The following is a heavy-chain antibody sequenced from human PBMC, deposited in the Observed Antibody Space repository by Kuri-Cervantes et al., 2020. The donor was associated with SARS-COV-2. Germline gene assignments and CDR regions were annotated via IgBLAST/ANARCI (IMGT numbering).Heavy chain of an antibody. CDR1: GYTFTGYY. CDR2: INPNSGGT. CDR3: ARAAEGRYYFDY. V-gene: IGHV1-2*02. Sequence: ASVKVSCKASGYTFTGYYMHWVRQAPGQGLEWMGWINPNSGGTNYAQKFQGRATMTRDTSISTAYMELSRLRSDDTAVYYCARAAEGRYYFDYWSQGTLVTVSS. J-gene: IGHJ4*02.